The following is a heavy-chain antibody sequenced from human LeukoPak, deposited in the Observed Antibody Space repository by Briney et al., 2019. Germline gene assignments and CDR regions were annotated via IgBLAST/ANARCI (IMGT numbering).Heavy chain of an antibody. CDR1: GFTFSSYP. CDR2: ISYDGSNK. Sequence: GRSLRLSCAASGFTFSSYPMHWVRQAPGKGLEWVAVISYDGSNKDYADSVKGRFTISRDNSKNTLYLQMNSRRAEDTAVYYCARNLVMGRGVMILKKPCGFDPWGQGTLVTVSS. CDR3: ARNLVMGRGVMILKKPCGFDP. J-gene: IGHJ5*02. V-gene: IGHV3-30*04. D-gene: IGHD3-10*01.